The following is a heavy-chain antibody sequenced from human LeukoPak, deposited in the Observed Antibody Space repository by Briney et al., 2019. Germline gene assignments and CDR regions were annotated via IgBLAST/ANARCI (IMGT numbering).Heavy chain of an antibody. D-gene: IGHD4-11*01. J-gene: IGHJ3*02. CDR3: ARDRAYSSFDI. CDR1: GFTFSQSW. CDR2: IKEEGRQK. Sequence: GGSLTLSCAASGFTFSQSWMWWVRQSPGEGRECVAKIKEEGRQKYYVHSVEGRSTISRDNAKHSLYLQMNTLRAEDTAVYYCARDRAYSSFDIWGQGTMVTVSS. V-gene: IGHV3-7*03.